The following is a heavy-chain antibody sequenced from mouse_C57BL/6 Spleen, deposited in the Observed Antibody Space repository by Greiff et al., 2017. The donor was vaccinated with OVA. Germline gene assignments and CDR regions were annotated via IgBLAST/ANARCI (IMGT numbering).Heavy chain of an antibody. CDR2: IYPRSGNT. Sequence: VKLQESGAELARPGASVKLSCKASGYTFTSYGISWVKQRTGQGLEWIGEIYPRSGNTYYNEKFKGKATLTADKSSSTAYMELRSLTSEDSAVYFCSPNYGWFAYWGQGTLVTVSA. CDR1: GYTFTSYG. J-gene: IGHJ3*01. D-gene: IGHD1-1*01. CDR3: SPNYGWFAY. V-gene: IGHV1-81*01.